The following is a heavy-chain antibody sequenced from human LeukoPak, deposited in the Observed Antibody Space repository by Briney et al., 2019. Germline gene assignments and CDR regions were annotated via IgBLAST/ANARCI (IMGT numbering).Heavy chain of an antibody. V-gene: IGHV1-18*01. D-gene: IGHD4-17*01. Sequence: GASVKVSCKASGYPFTSYGVTWVRQAAGQGLEWMGWISVYNGNTKSAQKLQGRVTMTTDTSTSTAYMELRSLRSDDTAVYYCARAATVTTAHYWGQGTLVTVSS. J-gene: IGHJ4*02. CDR2: ISVYNGNT. CDR3: ARAATVTTAHY. CDR1: GYPFTSYG.